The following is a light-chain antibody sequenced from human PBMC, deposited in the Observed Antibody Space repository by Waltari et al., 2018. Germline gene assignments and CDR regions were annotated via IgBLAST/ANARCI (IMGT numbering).Light chain of an antibody. Sequence: SYVLTQPPSVSVAPGQTATIPCEGNNIGSKSVHWYQQKPGQAPVLVIYDDNDRPSGIPERVSGSNSGNMATLTISSVEVGDEAAYYCQLWDSSSDQPHVLFGGGTKLTVL. CDR2: DDN. J-gene: IGLJ2*01. CDR1: NIGSKS. V-gene: IGLV3-21*02. CDR3: QLWDSSSDQPHVL.